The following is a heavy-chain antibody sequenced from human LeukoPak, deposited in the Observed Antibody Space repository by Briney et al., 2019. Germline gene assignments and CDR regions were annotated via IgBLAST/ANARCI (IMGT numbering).Heavy chain of an antibody. CDR1: KFTFSSYS. D-gene: IGHD2/OR15-2a*01. CDR2: ITSSNSI. V-gene: IGHV3-21*06. J-gene: IGHJ6*02. Sequence: GGSLRLSCAASKFTFSSYSMNWVRQAPGKGLEWVSSITSSNSIYYADPVKGRFTISRDNAKNSLYLQMNSLRAEDTAVYYCARDNNYYYGMDVWGQGTTVTVSS. CDR3: ARDNNYYYGMDV.